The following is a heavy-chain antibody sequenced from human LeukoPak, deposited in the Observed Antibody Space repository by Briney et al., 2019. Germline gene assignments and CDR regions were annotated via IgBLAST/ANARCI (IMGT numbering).Heavy chain of an antibody. CDR2: IYHSGRT. CDR1: GYSISSGYY. Sequence: SETLSLTCTVSGYSISSGYYWGWIRQPPGKGLEWIGSIYHSGRTFYNPSLKSRVTISIDTSNNQFSLRVDSVTAADTAVYYCAGPDSSGYLQLDYWGQGTLVTVSS. CDR3: AGPDSSGYLQLDY. J-gene: IGHJ4*02. D-gene: IGHD3-22*01. V-gene: IGHV4-38-2*02.